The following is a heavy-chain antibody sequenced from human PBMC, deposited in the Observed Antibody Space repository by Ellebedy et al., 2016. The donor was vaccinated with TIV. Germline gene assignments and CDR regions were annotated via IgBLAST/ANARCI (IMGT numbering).Heavy chain of an antibody. Sequence: SETLSLTCTVSGVSVSSYYWSWIRQPAGKGLEWIGCISTSGSPNSSPSLKSRVTMSVDTSKNQFSLKLSSVTAADTAVYYCARERPYDYVWGSYRYVDYWGQGTLVAVSS. D-gene: IGHD3-16*02. V-gene: IGHV4-4*07. CDR2: ISTSGSP. CDR1: GVSVSSYY. CDR3: ARERPYDYVWGSYRYVDY. J-gene: IGHJ4*02.